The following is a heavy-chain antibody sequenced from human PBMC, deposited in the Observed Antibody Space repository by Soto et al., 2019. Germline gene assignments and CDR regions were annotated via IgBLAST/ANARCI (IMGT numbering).Heavy chain of an antibody. D-gene: IGHD6-19*01. J-gene: IGHJ6*02. CDR1: GFTFSSYS. CDR2: ISSSSYI. CDR3: ARQLIAVAGGGV. V-gene: IGHV3-21*01. Sequence: GGSLRLSCAASGFTFSSYSMNWVRQAPGKGLEWVSSISSSSYIYYADSVKGRFTISRDNAKNSLYLQMNSLRAEDTAVYYCARQLIAVAGGGVWGQGTTVTVSS.